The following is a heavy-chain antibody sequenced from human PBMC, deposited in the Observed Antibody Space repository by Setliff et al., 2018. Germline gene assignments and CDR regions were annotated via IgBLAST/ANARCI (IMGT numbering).Heavy chain of an antibody. CDR1: GFTFSSYG. Sequence: PGGSLRLSCAASGFTFSSYGMHWVRQAPGKGLEWVAVIWYDGSNKYYADSVKGRFTISRDNSKNTLYLQMGSLRGEDMAVYYCARDSATQYDSWSGPQYYYYMDVWGKGTTVTVSS. CDR2: IWYDGSNK. V-gene: IGHV3-33*01. J-gene: IGHJ6*03. CDR3: ARDSATQYDSWSGPQYYYYMDV. D-gene: IGHD3-3*01.